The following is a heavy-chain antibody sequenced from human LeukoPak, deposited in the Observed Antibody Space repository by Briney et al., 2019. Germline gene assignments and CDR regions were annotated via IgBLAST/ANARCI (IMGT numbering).Heavy chain of an antibody. CDR3: AKDGVVSGTMGRLHY. CDR2: IRYDGSNK. J-gene: IGHJ4*02. V-gene: IGHV3-30*02. D-gene: IGHD6-19*01. Sequence: GGSLRLSCAASGFTLSSYGMHWVRQAPGKGLVWVAFIRYDGSNKYYADSVKGRFTISRDNSKNTLYLQMNSMRAEDTAVYYCAKDGVVSGTMGRLHYWGQGTLVTVSS. CDR1: GFTLSSYG.